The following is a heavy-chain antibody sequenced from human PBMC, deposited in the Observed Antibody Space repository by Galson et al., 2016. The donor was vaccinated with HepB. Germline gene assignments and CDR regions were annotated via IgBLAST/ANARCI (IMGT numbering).Heavy chain of an antibody. CDR3: ASYYNGGYYFDY. J-gene: IGHJ4*02. V-gene: IGHV4-59*01. Sequence: SETLSLTCTVSGVSISTSYWTWIRQPPGKGLEWIGYVYYSGSTNFNPSLTSPVTMSVDTSKNQFSLTLSSVTAADTAVYYCASYYNGGYYFDYWGQGALVTVSS. CDR1: GVSISTSY. CDR2: VYYSGST. D-gene: IGHD3-10*01.